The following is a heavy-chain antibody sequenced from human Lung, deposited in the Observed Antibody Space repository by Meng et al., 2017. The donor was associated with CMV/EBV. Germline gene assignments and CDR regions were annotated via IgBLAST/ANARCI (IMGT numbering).Heavy chain of an antibody. CDR3: ARGGYCRSTSCYAGRPFDY. D-gene: IGHD2-2*01. Sequence: SXTLSLXCAVYGGSFSGYYWSWSRQPPGKGLEWIGEINHSGSTNYNPSLKSRVTISVDTSKNQYSLKLSSVTAADTAVYYCARGGYCRSTSCYAGRPFDYWGQGTXVTVSS. V-gene: IGHV4-34*01. J-gene: IGHJ4*02. CDR2: INHSGST. CDR1: GGSFSGYY.